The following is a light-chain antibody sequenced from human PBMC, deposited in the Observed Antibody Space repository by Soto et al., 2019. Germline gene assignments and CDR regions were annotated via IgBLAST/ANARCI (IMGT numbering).Light chain of an antibody. CDR1: SSNIGANP. Sequence: QSVLTQPPSASGTPGQRVTISCSGSSSNIGANPINWYQQLPGTAPKLLIYNNDQRPSGVPDRFSASKSGPSASLAISGLPSGDGAGLYCEAWDDSLYGAVLGGGTKLTVL. CDR2: NND. J-gene: IGLJ2*01. V-gene: IGLV1-44*01. CDR3: EAWDDSLYGAV.